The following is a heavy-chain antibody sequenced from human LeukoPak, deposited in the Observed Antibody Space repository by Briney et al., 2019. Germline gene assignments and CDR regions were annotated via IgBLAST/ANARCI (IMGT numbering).Heavy chain of an antibody. D-gene: IGHD6-13*01. CDR3: AKVPNSIAAAGTFDY. CDR1: GFTFRSSE. CDR2: ISGSGGST. V-gene: IGHV3-23*01. Sequence: GGSLRLSCAASGFTFRSSEMNWVRQAPGKGLEWVSAISGSGGSTYYADSVKGRFTISRDNSKNTLYLQMNSLRAEDTAVYYCAKVPNSIAAAGTFDYWGQGTLVTVSS. J-gene: IGHJ4*02.